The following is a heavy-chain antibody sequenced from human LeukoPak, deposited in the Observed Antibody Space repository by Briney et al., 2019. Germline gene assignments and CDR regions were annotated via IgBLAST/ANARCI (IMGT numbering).Heavy chain of an antibody. V-gene: IGHV4-4*07. CDR2: IYTSGST. CDR3: ARHSLAVDWFDP. J-gene: IGHJ5*02. CDR1: GGSISSYY. Sequence: SETLSLTCTVSGGSISSYYWSWIRQPAGKGLEWIGRIYTSGSTNYNPSHKSRVTMSVDTSKNQFSLKLSSVTAADTAVYYCARHSLAVDWFDPWGQGTLVTVSS.